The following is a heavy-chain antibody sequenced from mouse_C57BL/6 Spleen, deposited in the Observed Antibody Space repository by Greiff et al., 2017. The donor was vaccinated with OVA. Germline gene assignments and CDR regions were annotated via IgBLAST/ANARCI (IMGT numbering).Heavy chain of an antibody. Sequence: EVKLVESGGGLVKPGGSLTLSCAASGFTFSDYGMHWVRQAPEKGLEWVAYISSGSSTIYYADTVKGRFTISRDNAKNTLFLQMTSLRSEDTAMYYCARGMIRGAMDYWGQGTSVTVSS. CDR1: GFTFSDYG. V-gene: IGHV5-17*01. CDR2: ISSGSSTI. D-gene: IGHD2-4*01. J-gene: IGHJ4*01. CDR3: ARGMIRGAMDY.